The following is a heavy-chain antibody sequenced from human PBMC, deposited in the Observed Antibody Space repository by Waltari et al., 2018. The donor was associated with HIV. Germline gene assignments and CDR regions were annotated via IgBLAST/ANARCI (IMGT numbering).Heavy chain of an antibody. Sequence: QVQLQESGPGLVKPSETLSLTCNVSGGSISSYYWSWIRQPPGKGLEWIGDIYYSGTTTYKPSLKSRVTISLYTSKNQFSLKLSSVTAADTAVYYCARRKVYGDYGGGFYFDYWGQGTLVTVSS. J-gene: IGHJ4*02. V-gene: IGHV4-59*01. CDR1: GGSISSYY. CDR2: IYYSGTT. CDR3: ARRKVYGDYGGGFYFDY. D-gene: IGHD4-17*01.